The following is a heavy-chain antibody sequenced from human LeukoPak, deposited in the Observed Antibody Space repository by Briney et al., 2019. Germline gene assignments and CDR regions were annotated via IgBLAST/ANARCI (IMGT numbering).Heavy chain of an antibody. CDR3: ARDRGDFWSGYYNPDAFDI. D-gene: IGHD3-3*01. J-gene: IGHJ3*02. Sequence: GGSLRLSCAASGFTFSSYAMHWVRQAPGKGLEWVAVISYDGSNKYYADSVKGRFTNSRDNSKNTLYLQMNSLRAEDTAVYYCARDRGDFWSGYYNPDAFDIWGQGTMVTVSS. CDR1: GFTFSSYA. V-gene: IGHV3-30-3*01. CDR2: ISYDGSNK.